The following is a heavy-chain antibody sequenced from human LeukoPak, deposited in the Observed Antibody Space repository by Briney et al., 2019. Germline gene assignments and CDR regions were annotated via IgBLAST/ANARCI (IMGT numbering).Heavy chain of an antibody. CDR1: GGSISSTIYY. V-gene: IGHV4-39*01. Sequence: PSETLSLTCTVSGGSISSTIYYWGWIRQPPGEGLEWIGPSYYGGNSYYYPSLKSRVTISVDGSKNQFSLTLTSVTAADTAVYYCATTSGYRNYYYYYIDVWGKGTTVTVSS. CDR3: ATTSGYRNYYYYYIDV. D-gene: IGHD3-22*01. J-gene: IGHJ6*03. CDR2: SYYGGNS.